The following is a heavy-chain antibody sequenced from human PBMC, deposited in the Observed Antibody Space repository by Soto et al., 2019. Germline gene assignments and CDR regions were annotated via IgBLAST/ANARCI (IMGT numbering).Heavy chain of an antibody. J-gene: IGHJ4*02. Sequence: EVQLLESGGGWVQPGGSLRLSCAASGFTFSSYVMSWVRQAPGKGLKWVSTLSGRGGSTYYADSVKGRFTISRDKRKSTLYVQMNGLRAEDTAVDYCVKGTAVGRYYFDSGGQGTLVTVSS. V-gene: IGHV3-23*01. CDR1: GFTFSSYV. D-gene: IGHD6-19*01. CDR2: LSGRGGST. CDR3: VKGTAVGRYYFDS.